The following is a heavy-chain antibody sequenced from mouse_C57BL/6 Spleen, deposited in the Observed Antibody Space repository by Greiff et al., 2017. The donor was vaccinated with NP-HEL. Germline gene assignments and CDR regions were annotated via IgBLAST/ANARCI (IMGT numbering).Heavy chain of an antibody. J-gene: IGHJ4*01. CDR1: GFTFSDYG. Sequence: EVHLVESGGGLVKPGGSLKLSCAASGFTFSDYGMHWVRQAPEKGLEWVAYISSGSSTIYYADTVKGRFTIFRDNAKNTLFLQMTSLRSEDTAMYYCARDYYGSSMAMDYWGQGTSVTVSS. CDR3: ARDYYGSSMAMDY. D-gene: IGHD1-1*01. CDR2: ISSGSSTI. V-gene: IGHV5-17*01.